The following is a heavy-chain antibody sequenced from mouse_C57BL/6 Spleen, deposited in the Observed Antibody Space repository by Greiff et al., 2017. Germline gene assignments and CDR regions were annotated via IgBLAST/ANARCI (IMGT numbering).Heavy chain of an antibody. J-gene: IGHJ4*01. D-gene: IGHD2-1*01. Sequence: QVQLKQSGPGLVAPSQSLSITCTVSGFSLTSYGVHWVRQPPGKGLEWLVVIWSDGSTTYNSALKSRLSISKDNSKSQVFLKMNSLQTDDTAMYYCARGNYHLYYAMDYWGQGTSVTVSS. CDR1: GFSLTSYG. V-gene: IGHV2-6*03. CDR3: ARGNYHLYYAMDY. CDR2: IWSDGST.